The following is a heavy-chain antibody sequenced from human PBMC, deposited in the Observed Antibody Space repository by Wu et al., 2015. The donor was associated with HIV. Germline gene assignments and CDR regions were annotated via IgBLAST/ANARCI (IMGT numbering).Heavy chain of an antibody. CDR2: IIPIFGNT. V-gene: IGHV1-69*12. D-gene: IGHD3-22*01. CDR1: GGTFSTET. Sequence: QVQLVQSGAEVKKPGSSVKVSCKTFGGTFSTETITWVRQVPGQGLEWMGGIIPIFGNTNYAQNFQDRVTISADESTRTVYMELSSLTSEDTAIYYCARCLYYDSSGYYGALGYWGQGSLVTVSS. J-gene: IGHJ4*02. CDR3: ARCLYYDSSGYYGALGY.